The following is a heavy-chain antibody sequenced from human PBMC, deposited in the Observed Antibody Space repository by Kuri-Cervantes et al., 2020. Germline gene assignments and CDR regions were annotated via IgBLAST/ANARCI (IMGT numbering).Heavy chain of an antibody. D-gene: IGHD5-24*01. CDR1: GCTFSSYG. CDR2: ILYEGSNK. V-gene: IGHV3-30*18. Sequence: GESLKIPCAASGCTFSSYGMHWVRQAPGKGLEWVAVILYEGSNKYYADSVKGRFTISRDNSKNTLYLQMNSLRAEDTAVYYCAKVQRDGYNWGGNFYYYYCMDVWGQGTTVTVSS. J-gene: IGHJ6*02. CDR3: AKVQRDGYNWGGNFYYYYCMDV.